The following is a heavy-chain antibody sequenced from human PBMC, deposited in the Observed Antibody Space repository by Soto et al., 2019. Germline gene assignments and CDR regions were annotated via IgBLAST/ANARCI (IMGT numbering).Heavy chain of an antibody. CDR2: IYYSGST. Sequence: SETLSLTCTVSGGSISSGDYYWSWIRQPPGKGLEWIGYIYYSGSTYYNPSLKSRVTISVDTSKNQFSLKLSSVTAADTAVYYCARDPDYYGSGTLGSYWGQGTLVTVSS. CDR1: GGSISSGDYY. V-gene: IGHV4-30-4*01. CDR3: ARDPDYYGSGTLGSY. J-gene: IGHJ4*02. D-gene: IGHD3-10*01.